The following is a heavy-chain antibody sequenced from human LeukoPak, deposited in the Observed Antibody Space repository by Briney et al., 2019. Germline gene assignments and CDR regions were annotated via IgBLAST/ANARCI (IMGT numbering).Heavy chain of an antibody. CDR2: ISPSGGST. Sequence: GASVKVSCKASGYIFTGYYMHWVRQAPGQGPEWMGVISPSGGSTTYAQKFQGRVTMTRDTSISTAYMELSRLRSDDTAVYYCARAEWELLFDYWGQGTLVTVSS. V-gene: IGHV1-2*02. CDR1: GYIFTGYY. CDR3: ARAEWELLFDY. D-gene: IGHD1-26*01. J-gene: IGHJ4*02.